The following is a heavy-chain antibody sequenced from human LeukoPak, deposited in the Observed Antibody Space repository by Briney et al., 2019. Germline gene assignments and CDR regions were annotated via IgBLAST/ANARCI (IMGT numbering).Heavy chain of an antibody. CDR1: GFTFSSYA. V-gene: IGHV3-23*01. J-gene: IGHJ4*02. Sequence: GGSLRLSCAASGFTFSSYAMSWVRQAPGKGLEWVSAISGSGGSTYYADSVKGRFTVSRDNSKNSLYLQMNSLRTEDTALYYCAKDISRNFVVVPAADYWGQGTLVTVSS. CDR3: AKDISRNFVVVPAADY. D-gene: IGHD2-2*01. CDR2: ISGSGGST.